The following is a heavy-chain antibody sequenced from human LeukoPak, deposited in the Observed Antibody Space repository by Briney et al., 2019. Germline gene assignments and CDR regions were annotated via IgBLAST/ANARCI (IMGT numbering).Heavy chain of an antibody. Sequence: GGSLRPSCAASGFTFSSYSMNWVRQAPGKGLEWVSYISSSSSTIYYADSVKGRFTISRDNAKNSLYLQMNSLRAEDTAVYYCARDRNYDILTGFSGGDWFDPWGQGTLVTVSS. V-gene: IGHV3-48*01. CDR1: GFTFSSYS. CDR3: ARDRNYDILTGFSGGDWFDP. J-gene: IGHJ5*02. CDR2: ISSSSSTI. D-gene: IGHD3-9*01.